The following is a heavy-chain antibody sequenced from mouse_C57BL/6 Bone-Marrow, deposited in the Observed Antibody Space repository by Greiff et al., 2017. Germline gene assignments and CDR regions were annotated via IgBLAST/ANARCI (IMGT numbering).Heavy chain of an antibody. CDR3: ARRVVANYAMDY. CDR2: IYPGSGST. V-gene: IGHV1-55*01. CDR1: GYTFTSYW. Sequence: QVQLKQPGAELVKPGASVKMSCKASGYTFTSYWITWVKQRPGQGLEWIGDIYPGSGSTNYNEKFKSKATLTVDTSSSTAYMQLSSLTSEDSAVYYCARRVVANYAMDYWGQGTSVTVSS. D-gene: IGHD1-1*01. J-gene: IGHJ4*01.